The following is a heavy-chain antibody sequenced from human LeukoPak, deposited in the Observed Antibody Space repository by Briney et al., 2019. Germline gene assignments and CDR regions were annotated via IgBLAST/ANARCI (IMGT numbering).Heavy chain of an antibody. D-gene: IGHD1/OR15-1a*01. CDR1: GFTFSSYG. V-gene: IGHV3-23*01. CDR3: AKVATPNTLDTLDI. Sequence: GGSLRLSCAASGFTFSSYGMSWVRQAPGKGLEWVSLISLSDSIFYADSVKGRFTISRDNSKSTVHLQMDGLRVDDTAVYYCAKVATPNTLDTLDIWGQGTMVTVSS. J-gene: IGHJ3*02. CDR2: ISLSDSI.